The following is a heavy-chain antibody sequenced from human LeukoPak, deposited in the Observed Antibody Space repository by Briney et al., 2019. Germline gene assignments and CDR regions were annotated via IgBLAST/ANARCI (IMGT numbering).Heavy chain of an antibody. CDR2: IYYSGST. Sequence: SETLSLTCTVSGGSISSHYWSWIRQPPGKGLEWIGYIYYSGSTNYNPSLKSRVTISVDTSKSQFSLKLSSVTAADTAVYYCARGSNYYFDYWGQGTLVTVSS. CDR3: ARGSNYYFDY. J-gene: IGHJ4*02. V-gene: IGHV4-59*11. CDR1: GGSISSHY. D-gene: IGHD4-11*01.